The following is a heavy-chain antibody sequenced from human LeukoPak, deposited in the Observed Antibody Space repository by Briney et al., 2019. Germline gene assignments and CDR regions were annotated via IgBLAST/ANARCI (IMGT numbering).Heavy chain of an antibody. J-gene: IGHJ4*02. V-gene: IGHV3-30-3*01. CDR3: AREILLRGFDY. CDR1: GVTFSSYA. D-gene: IGHD1-26*01. Sequence: GGSLRLSCAASGVTFSSYAMHWVRQAPGKGLEWVAVISYDGSNKYYADSVKGRFTISRDNSKNTLYLQMNSLRAEDTAVYYCAREILLRGFDYWGQGTLVTVSS. CDR2: ISYDGSNK.